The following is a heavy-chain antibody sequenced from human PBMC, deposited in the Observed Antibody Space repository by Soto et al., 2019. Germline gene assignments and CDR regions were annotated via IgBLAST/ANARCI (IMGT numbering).Heavy chain of an antibody. J-gene: IGHJ4*02. CDR2: ISAHNGNT. Sequence: QVHLVQSGAEVKNPGASVKVSCKGSGYDFTTYGITWVRQAPGQGLEWMAWISAHNGNTNYAPNLKGRVTVTRETSKSTAYIELRSLRSDDTAVYYCARGRYGDYWGQGALVTVSS. CDR1: GYDFTTYG. D-gene: IGHD1-1*01. CDR3: ARGRYGDY. V-gene: IGHV1-18*01.